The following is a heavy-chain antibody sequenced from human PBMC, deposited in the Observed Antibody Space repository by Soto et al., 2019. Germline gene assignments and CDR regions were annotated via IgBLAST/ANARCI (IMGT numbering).Heavy chain of an antibody. CDR1: GFTFSSYA. CDR3: AKGGADCSSTSCRTWFDP. CDR2: ISGSGGST. J-gene: IGHJ5*02. V-gene: IGHV3-23*01. D-gene: IGHD2-2*01. Sequence: EVPLLESGGGLVQPGGSLRLSCAASGFTFSSYAMSWVRQAPGKGLEWVSAISGSGGSTYYADSVKGRFTISRDNSKNTLYLQMNSLRAEDTAVYYCAKGGADCSSTSCRTWFDPWGQGTLVTVSS.